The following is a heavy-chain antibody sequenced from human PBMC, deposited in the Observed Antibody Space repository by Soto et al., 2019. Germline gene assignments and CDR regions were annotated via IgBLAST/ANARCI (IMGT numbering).Heavy chain of an antibody. CDR1: GFTFSSYG. Sequence: GGSLRLSCAASGFTFSSYGMHWVRQAPGKGLEWVAVISYDGSNKYYADSVKGRFTISRDNSKNTLYLQMNSLRAEDTAVYYCAKDLEATYCSSTSCYAPYYYYMDVWGKGTTVTVSS. J-gene: IGHJ6*03. V-gene: IGHV3-30*18. CDR3: AKDLEATYCSSTSCYAPYYYYMDV. CDR2: ISYDGSNK. D-gene: IGHD2-2*01.